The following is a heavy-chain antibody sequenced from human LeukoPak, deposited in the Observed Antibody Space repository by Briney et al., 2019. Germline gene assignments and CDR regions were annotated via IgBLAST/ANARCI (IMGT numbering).Heavy chain of an antibody. D-gene: IGHD5-24*01. CDR2: INPNSGGT. CDR1: GYTFTGYY. V-gene: IGHV1-2*02. Sequence: ASVKASCKASGYTFTGYYMHWVRQAPGQGLEWMGWINPNSGGTNYAQKFQGRVTMTRDTSISTAYMELSRLRSDDTAVYYCARGGPDGYNSGSLYWFDPWGQGTLVTVSS. J-gene: IGHJ5*02. CDR3: ARGGPDGYNSGSLYWFDP.